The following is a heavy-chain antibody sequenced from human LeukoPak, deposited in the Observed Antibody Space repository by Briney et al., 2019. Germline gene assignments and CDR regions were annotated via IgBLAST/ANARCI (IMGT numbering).Heavy chain of an antibody. Sequence: GGSLRLSCAASGFTFSSYWMHWVRQAPGKGLVWVSRINSDGSSTSYADSVKGRFTISRDNAKNTLYLQMNSLRAEDTAVYYCARDRGPEYYYDSSGYPPGAFDIWGQGTMVTVSS. V-gene: IGHV3-74*01. CDR1: GFTFSSYW. CDR2: INSDGSST. J-gene: IGHJ3*02. D-gene: IGHD3-22*01. CDR3: ARDRGPEYYYDSSGYPPGAFDI.